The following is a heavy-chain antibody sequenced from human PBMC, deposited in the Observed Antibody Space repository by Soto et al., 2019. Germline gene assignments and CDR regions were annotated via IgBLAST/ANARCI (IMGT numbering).Heavy chain of an antibody. J-gene: IGHJ4*02. CDR3: ASPRGNRGYDLIDC. CDR1: GFVFSSYS. V-gene: IGHV3-21*06. Sequence: QLVESGGGLVKPGGSLRLSCAASGFVFSSYSMNWVRQGPGKGPEWVSSISPNGNDKRYADSVRGRFTISRDNAKNSLYLEMNSLRGEDTAVYSCASPRGNRGYDLIDCWGQGTLVTVSS. D-gene: IGHD5-12*01. CDR2: ISPNGNDK.